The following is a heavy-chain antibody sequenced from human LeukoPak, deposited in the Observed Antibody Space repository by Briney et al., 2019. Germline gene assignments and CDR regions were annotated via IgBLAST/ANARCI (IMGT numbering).Heavy chain of an antibody. Sequence: VKPSETLSLTCTVSGGSISSYYWSWIRQPPGKGLEWIGYIYYSGSTNYNPSLKSRVTISVDTSKNRFSLKLSSVTAADTAVYYCARADRFSYWFDPWGQGTLVTVSS. CDR3: ARADRFSYWFDP. J-gene: IGHJ5*02. V-gene: IGHV4-59*01. CDR2: IYYSGST. CDR1: GGSISSYY.